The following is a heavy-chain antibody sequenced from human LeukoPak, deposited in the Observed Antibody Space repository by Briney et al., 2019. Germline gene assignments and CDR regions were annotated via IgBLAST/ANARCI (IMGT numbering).Heavy chain of an antibody. D-gene: IGHD3-16*02. CDR2: ISAYNGNT. CDR1: GYTFTNYG. V-gene: IGHV1-18*01. J-gene: IGHJ4*02. CDR3: ARDEILGELSLYPTE. Sequence: KPGASVKVSCKASGYTFTNYGISWVRQAPGQGLEWMGWISAYNGNTNYAQKFQGRVTMTTDTSTNTAYMELRSLRLDDTAVYYCARDEILGELSLYPTEWGQGTLVTVYS.